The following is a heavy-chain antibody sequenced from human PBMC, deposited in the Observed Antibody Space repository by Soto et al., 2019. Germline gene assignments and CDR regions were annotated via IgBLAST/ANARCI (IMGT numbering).Heavy chain of an antibody. CDR2: ISSSSSYI. D-gene: IGHD5-12*01. CDR1: GFTFSSYS. CDR3: ARSGYDNGYYSDY. Sequence: PGGSLRLSCAASGFTFSSYSMNWVRQAPGKGLEWVSSISSSSSYIYYADSVKGRFTISRDNAKNSLYLQMNSLRAEDTAVYYCARSGYDNGYYSDYWGQGTLVTVSS. V-gene: IGHV3-21*01. J-gene: IGHJ4*02.